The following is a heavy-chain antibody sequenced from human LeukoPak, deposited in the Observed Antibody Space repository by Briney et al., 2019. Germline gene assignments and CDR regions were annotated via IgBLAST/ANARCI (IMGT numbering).Heavy chain of an antibody. Sequence: GGSLRLSCAASGFTFSSYAMSWVRQAPGKGLEWVSAISGRGGSTYYADSVKGRFTISRDNSKNTPYLQMNSLRAEDTAVYYCAKEVTMIVVFDYWGQGTLVTVSS. J-gene: IGHJ4*02. CDR1: GFTFSSYA. CDR2: ISGRGGST. V-gene: IGHV3-23*01. CDR3: AKEVTMIVVFDY. D-gene: IGHD3-22*01.